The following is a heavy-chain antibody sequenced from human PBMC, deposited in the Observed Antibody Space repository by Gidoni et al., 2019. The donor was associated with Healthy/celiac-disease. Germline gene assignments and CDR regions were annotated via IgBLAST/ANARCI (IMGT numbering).Heavy chain of an antibody. CDR1: GFPFNNHG. CDR3: AREGEHQVIETLDY. Sequence: QVQLVESGGGVVQPGRSLRLSCAASGFPFNNHGMHWVRQAPGKGLEWVAVIWYDGSITKYVDTVKGRFTISRDNSKNTLYLQMNSLRPEDTAVYYCAREGEHQVIETLDYWGQGTLVTVSS. J-gene: IGHJ4*02. CDR2: IWYDGSIT. D-gene: IGHD3-16*01. V-gene: IGHV3-33*01.